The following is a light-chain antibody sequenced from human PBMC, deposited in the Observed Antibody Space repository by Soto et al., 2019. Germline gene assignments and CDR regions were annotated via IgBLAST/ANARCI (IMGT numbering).Light chain of an antibody. J-gene: IGLJ2*01. CDR3: CSYTSSTTPL. V-gene: IGLV2-8*01. Sequence: QSVLTQPPFASGSPGQSVTISCTGTSSDVGGYNYVSWYQQHPGKAPKLMIYEVSKRPSGVPDRFSGSKSGNTASLTISGLQAEDEADYYCCSYTSSTTPLFGGGTKLTVL. CDR2: EVS. CDR1: SSDVGGYNY.